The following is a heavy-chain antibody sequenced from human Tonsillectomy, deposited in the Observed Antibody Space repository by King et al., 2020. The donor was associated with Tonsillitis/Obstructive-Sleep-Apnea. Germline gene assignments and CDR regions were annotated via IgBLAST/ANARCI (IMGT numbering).Heavy chain of an antibody. Sequence: QLVQSGPEVKKPGASVKISCTASGDTFTAYAIHWLRQVPGQRPEWMAWINAGNGNTKYSLKFQGRLTTTRDRSASTAYLKVTSLRIEDTAIYYCARSYFDFWSGPSPWGQGPLVTVSS. CDR1: GDTFTAYA. V-gene: IGHV1-3*01. CDR2: INAGNGNT. CDR3: ARSYFDFWSGPSP. J-gene: IGHJ5*02. D-gene: IGHD3-3*01.